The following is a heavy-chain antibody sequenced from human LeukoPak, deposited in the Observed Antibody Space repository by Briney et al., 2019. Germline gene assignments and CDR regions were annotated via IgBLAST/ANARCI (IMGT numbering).Heavy chain of an antibody. D-gene: IGHD3-3*01. CDR1: SGSFSGYY. V-gene: IGHV4-34*01. CDR2: INHSGST. CDR3: ARGGSYYDFWSGYYTRRRYFDY. J-gene: IGHJ4*02. Sequence: SETLSLTCAVYSGSFSGYYWSWIRQPPGKGLEWIGEINHSGSTNYNPSLKSRVTISVDTSKNQFSLKLSSVTAADTAVYYCARGGSYYDFWSGYYTRRRYFDYWGQGTLVTVSS.